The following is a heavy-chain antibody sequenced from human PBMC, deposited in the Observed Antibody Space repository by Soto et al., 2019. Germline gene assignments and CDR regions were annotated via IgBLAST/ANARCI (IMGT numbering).Heavy chain of an antibody. Sequence: PGESLKISCKGSGYSFTSYWIGWVRQMPGKGLELMGIIYPGDSDTRYSPSFQGQVTISADKSISTAYLQWSSLKASDTAMYYCATTAAARKYYNGMHVWGQATTVTVSS. V-gene: IGHV5-51*01. CDR1: GYSFTSYW. CDR3: ATTAAARKYYNGMHV. CDR2: IYPGDSDT. J-gene: IGHJ6*02. D-gene: IGHD6-13*01.